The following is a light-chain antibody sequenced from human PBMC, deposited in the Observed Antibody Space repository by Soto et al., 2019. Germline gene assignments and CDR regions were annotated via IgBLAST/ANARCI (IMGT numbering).Light chain of an antibody. J-gene: IGKJ5*01. CDR1: QSLSSTY. Sequence: EIVLTQSPGTLSLSPGERATLFCRASQSLSSTYLAWYQQRPGQAPRLLIFGASNRATGIPDRFRGSGSGTDFTLTISRLEPGDFAVYYCQRYGSSSLSFGGGTRLEIK. CDR3: QRYGSSSLS. CDR2: GAS. V-gene: IGKV3-20*01.